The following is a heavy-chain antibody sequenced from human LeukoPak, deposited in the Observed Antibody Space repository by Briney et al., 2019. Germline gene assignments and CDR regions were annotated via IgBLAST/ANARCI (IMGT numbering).Heavy chain of an antibody. CDR1: GFTFSSYA. V-gene: IGHV3-23*01. CDR2: ISGSGGST. CDR3: ARDRGVFSASYPLYSFDY. J-gene: IGHJ4*02. D-gene: IGHD1-26*01. Sequence: GGSLRLSCAASGFTFSSYAMSWVRQAPGKGLEWVSAISGSGGSTYYADSVKGRFTISGDNSKNTLYLQMNSLRAEDTAVYYCARDRGVFSASYPLYSFDYWGQGTLVTVSS.